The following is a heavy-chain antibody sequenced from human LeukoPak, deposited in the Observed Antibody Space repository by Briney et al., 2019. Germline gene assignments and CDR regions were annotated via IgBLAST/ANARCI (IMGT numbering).Heavy chain of an antibody. V-gene: IGHV4-59*01. J-gene: IGHJ4*02. CDR3: ASHPPGT. Sequence: SETLSLTCTVSGRSISGYYWSWIRQPPGKGLEWIGYIYYSGSTNYNPSLKSRVTISVDTSKNQFSLKLSSVTAADTAVYYCASHPPGTWGQGTLVTVSS. CDR2: IYYSGST. CDR1: GRSISGYY.